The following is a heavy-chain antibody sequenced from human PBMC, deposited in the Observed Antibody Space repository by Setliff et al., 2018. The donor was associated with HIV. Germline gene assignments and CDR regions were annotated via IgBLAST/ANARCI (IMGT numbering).Heavy chain of an antibody. J-gene: IGHJ3*01. CDR2: ISPNNGAA. CDR1: EYMILAYK. Sequence: ASVKVSCKATEYMILAYKMNWVRQAPGQGLAWIGRISPNNGAAEYAPKFQGRVIMTLDTSISTAYLEIPRLTFDDAAVYYCARPRVFDSFDVWGQGTMVTVSS. CDR3: ARPRVFDSFDV. V-gene: IGHV1-2*06.